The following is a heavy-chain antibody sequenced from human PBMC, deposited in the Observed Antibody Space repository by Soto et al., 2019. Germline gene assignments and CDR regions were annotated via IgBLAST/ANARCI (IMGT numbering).Heavy chain of an antibody. CDR2: IDPSDSYT. V-gene: IGHV5-10-1*01. J-gene: IGHJ4*02. CDR3: PRHKILGVDTAMVQPTEYYFDC. CDR1: GYSFTSYW. Sequence: PGESLKISCKGSGYSFTSYWISWVRQMPGKGLEWMGRIDPSDSYTNYSPSFQGHVTISADKSISTAYLQWSSLKASDTAMYYCPRHKILGVDTAMVQPTEYYFDCWGQGTLVTVSS. D-gene: IGHD5-18*01.